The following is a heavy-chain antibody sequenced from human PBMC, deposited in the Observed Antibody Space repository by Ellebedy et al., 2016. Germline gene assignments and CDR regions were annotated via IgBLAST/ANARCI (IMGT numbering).Heavy chain of an antibody. Sequence: GGSLRLSXEVSGFTFDDYGMTWVRQAPGKGLEWVSGINWNGGTTHYADSVKGRFTISRDNAKNSLYLQMTSLRADDTAFYYCARARGLRDFDTFHIWGQGTMVTVSS. CDR2: INWNGGTT. J-gene: IGHJ3*02. CDR3: ARARGLRDFDTFHI. V-gene: IGHV3-20*03. CDR1: GFTFDDYG.